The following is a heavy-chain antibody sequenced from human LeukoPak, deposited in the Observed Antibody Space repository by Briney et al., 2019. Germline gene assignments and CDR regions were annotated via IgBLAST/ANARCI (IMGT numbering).Heavy chain of an antibody. CDR3: ARDLAYYDFWSGYYSQSYFDY. Sequence: SETLSLTCTVSGGSISSYYWSWIRQPAGKGLEWIGRIYTSGSTNYNPSLKSRVTMSVDTSKNQFSLKLSSVTAADTAVYYCARDLAYYDFWSGYYSQSYFDYWGQGTLVTVSS. D-gene: IGHD3-3*01. J-gene: IGHJ4*02. CDR1: GGSISSYY. CDR2: IYTSGST. V-gene: IGHV4-4*07.